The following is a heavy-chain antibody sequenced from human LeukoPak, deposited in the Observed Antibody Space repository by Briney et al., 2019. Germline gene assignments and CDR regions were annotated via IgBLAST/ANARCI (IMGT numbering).Heavy chain of an antibody. V-gene: IGHV4-61*02. CDR3: ARGRKYTYGYTVTELGSGYFDY. CDR2: IYTSGST. J-gene: IGHJ4*02. D-gene: IGHD5-18*01. Sequence: PSQTLSLTCTVSGGSISSGYYWSWIRQPAGKGLEWIGRIYTSGSTNYNPSLKSRVTISVDSSKNQFSLKLSSVTAADTAMYYCARGRKYTYGYTVTELGSGYFDYWGQGTLVTVSS. CDR1: GGSISSGYY.